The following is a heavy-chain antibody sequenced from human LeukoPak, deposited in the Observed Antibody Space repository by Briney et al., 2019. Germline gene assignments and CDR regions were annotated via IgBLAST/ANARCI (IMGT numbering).Heavy chain of an antibody. CDR1: GFTFSDYF. CDR3: AKAATYFYGSVTYDWFES. Sequence: GGSLRLSCAASGFTFSDYFMSWIRQAPGKGLEWVSYISSSSSTIFYADSVKGRFTISRDNGKNTIYLQMNSLRVDDTAIYYCAKAATYFYGSVTYDWFESWGQGTLVTVSS. V-gene: IGHV3-11*04. D-gene: IGHD3-10*01. J-gene: IGHJ5*01. CDR2: ISSSSSTI.